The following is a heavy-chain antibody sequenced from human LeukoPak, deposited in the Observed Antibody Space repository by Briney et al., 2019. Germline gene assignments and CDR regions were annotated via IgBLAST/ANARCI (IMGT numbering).Heavy chain of an antibody. CDR2: INHSGST. CDR3: ARMSYSNYAGPYYYYYYMDV. V-gene: IGHV4-34*01. J-gene: IGHJ6*03. CDR1: GFSVSGYW. D-gene: IGHD4-11*01. Sequence: PGGSLRLSCAVSGFSVSGYWMTWVRQPPGKGLEWIGEINHSGSTNYNPSLKSRVTISVDTSKNQFSLKLSSVTAADTAVYYCARMSYSNYAGPYYYYYYMDVWGKGTTVTVSS.